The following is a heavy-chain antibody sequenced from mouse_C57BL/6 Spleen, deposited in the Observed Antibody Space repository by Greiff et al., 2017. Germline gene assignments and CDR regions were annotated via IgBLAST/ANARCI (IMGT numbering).Heavy chain of an antibody. V-gene: IGHV1-80*01. CDR3: ANDGSSPYYAMDY. CDR1: GYAFSSYW. CDR2: IYPGDGDT. J-gene: IGHJ4*01. Sequence: VQLQQSGAELVKPGASVKISCQASGYAFSSYWMNWVKQRPGKGLEWIGQIYPGDGDTNYNGKFKGKATLTADKSSSTAYMQLSSLTSEDSAVYFCANDGSSPYYAMDYRGQGTSVTVSS. D-gene: IGHD1-1*01.